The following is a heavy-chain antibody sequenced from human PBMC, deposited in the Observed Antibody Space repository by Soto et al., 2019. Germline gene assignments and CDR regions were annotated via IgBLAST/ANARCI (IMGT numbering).Heavy chain of an antibody. J-gene: IGHJ6*02. V-gene: IGHV1-69*13. CDR2: IIPIFGTT. D-gene: IGHD3-22*01. CDR3: ARRITMIDPAYYYYGMDV. CDR1: GGTFSSYA. Sequence: SVKVSCKASGGTFSSYAISWVRQAPGQGLEWMGGIIPIFGTTNYAQKFQGRVTITADESTSTAYMELSSLRSEDTAVYYCARRITMIDPAYYYYGMDVWGQGTTVTVSS.